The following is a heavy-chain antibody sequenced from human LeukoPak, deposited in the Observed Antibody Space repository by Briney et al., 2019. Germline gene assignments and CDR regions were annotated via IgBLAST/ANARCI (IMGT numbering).Heavy chain of an antibody. V-gene: IGHV3-21*01. CDR1: GFTFSSYS. Sequence: GGSLRLSCAASGFTFSSYSMNWVRQAPGKGLEWVSSISSSSSYIYYADSVKGRFTISRDNAKNSLYLQMNSLRAEDTATYYCARGKSMVVIGCFDSWGQGTLVTVSS. D-gene: IGHD2-21*01. J-gene: IGHJ4*02. CDR2: ISSSSSYI. CDR3: ARGKSMVVIGCFDS.